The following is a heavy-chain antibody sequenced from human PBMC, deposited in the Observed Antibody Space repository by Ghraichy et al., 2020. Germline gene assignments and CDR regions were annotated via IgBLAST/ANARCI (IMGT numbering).Heavy chain of an antibody. D-gene: IGHD6-13*01. CDR3: ARVRGGEQQLVRDPYGKDV. Sequence: SVKVSCKASGGTFSSYAISWVRQAPGQGLEWMGGIIPIFGIANYAQKFQGRVTITADKSTSTAYMELSSLRSEDTAVYYCARVRGGEQQLVRDPYGKDVWGQGTTVTVSS. J-gene: IGHJ6*02. CDR1: GGTFSSYA. CDR2: IIPIFGIA. V-gene: IGHV1-69*10.